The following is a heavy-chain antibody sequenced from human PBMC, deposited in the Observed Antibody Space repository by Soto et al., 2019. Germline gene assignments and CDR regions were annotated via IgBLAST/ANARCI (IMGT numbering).Heavy chain of an antibody. J-gene: IGHJ6*02. CDR1: GYTFSSYG. CDR3: AREREGSWSGILDVYGMDV. V-gene: IGHV1-18*01. Sequence: QVQLVQSGAEVKKPGASVEVSCKASGYTFSSYGISWVRQAPGQGLEWMGWISAYNGNTNYSQKLQGRVTMTTDTSTNTAYMELRSLRSDDTAVYYCAREREGSWSGILDVYGMDVWGQGTTVTVSS. CDR2: ISAYNGNT. D-gene: IGHD3-3*01.